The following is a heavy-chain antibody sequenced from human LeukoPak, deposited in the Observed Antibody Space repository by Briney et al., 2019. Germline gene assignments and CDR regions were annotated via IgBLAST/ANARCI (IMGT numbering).Heavy chain of an antibody. D-gene: IGHD5-12*01. CDR2: ISSSSSYI. V-gene: IGHV3-21*01. J-gene: IGHJ5*02. CDR1: GFTFSSYS. CDR3: ASQLRGYSGYDLRGWFDP. Sequence: PGGSLRLSCAASGFTFSSYSMNWVRQAPGKGLEWVSSISSSSSYIYYADSVKGRFTISRDNAKNSLYLQMNSLRAEDTAVYYCASQLRGYSGYDLRGWFDPWGQGTLVTVSS.